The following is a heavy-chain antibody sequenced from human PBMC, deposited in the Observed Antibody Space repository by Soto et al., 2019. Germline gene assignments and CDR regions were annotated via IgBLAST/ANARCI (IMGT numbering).Heavy chain of an antibody. J-gene: IGHJ6*03. Sequence: GGSLRLSCAASGFTFSSYSMNWVRQAPGKGLEWVSSISSSSSYIYYADSVKGRFTISRDNAKNSLYLQMNSLRAEDTAVYYCARDVPTFPKSGWTDYYYMDVWGKGTTVTVSS. CDR1: GFTFSSYS. V-gene: IGHV3-21*01. D-gene: IGHD6-19*01. CDR3: ARDVPTFPKSGWTDYYYMDV. CDR2: ISSSSSYI.